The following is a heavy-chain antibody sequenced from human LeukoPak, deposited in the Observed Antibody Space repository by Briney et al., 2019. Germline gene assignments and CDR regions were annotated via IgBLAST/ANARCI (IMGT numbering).Heavy chain of an antibody. J-gene: IGHJ3*02. V-gene: IGHV3-48*01. CDR3: ARDRSQGFWSGRDAFDI. D-gene: IGHD3-3*01. CDR2: ISSSSSTI. CDR1: GFTFSSYS. Sequence: PGGSLRLSCAASGFTFSSYSVNWVRQAPGKGLEWVSYISSSSSTIYYADSVKGRFTISRDNAKNSLYLQMNSLRAEDTAVYYCARDRSQGFWSGRDAFDIWGQGTMVTVSS.